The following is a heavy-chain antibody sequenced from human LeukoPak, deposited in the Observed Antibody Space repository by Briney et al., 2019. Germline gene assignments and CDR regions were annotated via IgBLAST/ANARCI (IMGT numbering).Heavy chain of an antibody. Sequence: SETLSLTCTVSGGSMSSYYWNWIRQPPGKGLEWMGYIYYSGSTNYNPSLKSRVTMSVDTSKNQFSLKLSSGTAADTAVYYCARDLGADYGDYVFDPWGQGTLVIVSS. J-gene: IGHJ5*02. CDR3: ARDLGADYGDYVFDP. CDR1: GGSMSSYY. D-gene: IGHD4-17*01. V-gene: IGHV4-59*01. CDR2: IYYSGST.